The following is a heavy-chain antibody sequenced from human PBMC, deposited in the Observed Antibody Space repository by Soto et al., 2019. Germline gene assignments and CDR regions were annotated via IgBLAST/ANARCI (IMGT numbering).Heavy chain of an antibody. CDR3: ARHLRLLPNHVPYFDY. D-gene: IGHD3-3*01. CDR1: GVSISSYY. Sequence: SETLSLTCTVSGVSISSYYWSWIRQPPGKRLEWIGYIYYTRSTNYNPSLKSRVTISVDTSKNQFSLKLNSVTAADTAVYFCARHLRLLPNHVPYFDYWGQGTLVTVSS. V-gene: IGHV4-59*08. J-gene: IGHJ4*02. CDR2: IYYTRST.